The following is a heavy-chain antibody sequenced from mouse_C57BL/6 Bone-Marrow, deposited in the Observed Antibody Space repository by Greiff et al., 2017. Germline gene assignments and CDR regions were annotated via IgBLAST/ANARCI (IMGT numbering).Heavy chain of an antibody. Sequence: QVQLQQPGAELVRPGSSVKLSCKASGYTFTSYWMDWVKQRPGQGLEWIGNIYPSDSETHYNQKFKDKATLTVAKSSSTAYMQLSSLTSEDSAVYYCARMGYYSNYVFFDYWGQGTTLTVSS. D-gene: IGHD2-5*01. CDR1: GYTFTSYW. CDR3: ARMGYYSNYVFFDY. CDR2: IYPSDSET. V-gene: IGHV1-61*01. J-gene: IGHJ2*01.